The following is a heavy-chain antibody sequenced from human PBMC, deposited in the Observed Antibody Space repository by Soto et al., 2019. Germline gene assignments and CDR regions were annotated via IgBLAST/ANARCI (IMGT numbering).Heavy chain of an antibody. Sequence: GRSLRLSCAASGFTVSSIYMSWVRQAPGKGLEWVSVIYSGGSTYYADSVEGRFTISRDNSKNTLYLQMNSLRAEDTAVYYCASYSYGLYYFDYWGQGTLVTVSS. J-gene: IGHJ4*02. CDR2: IYSGGST. D-gene: IGHD5-18*01. CDR3: ASYSYGLYYFDY. CDR1: GFTVSSIY. V-gene: IGHV3-53*01.